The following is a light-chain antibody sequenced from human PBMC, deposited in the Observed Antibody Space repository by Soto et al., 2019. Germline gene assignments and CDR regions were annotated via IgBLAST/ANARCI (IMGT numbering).Light chain of an antibody. CDR1: NSDVGGYNY. J-gene: IGLJ1*01. Sequence: QSVLTQPASVSGSPGQSITISCTGTNSDVGGYNYVSWYQQHPGIAPKLMIYEVTNRPSGVSNRFSGSKSGNTASLTISGLQAEDEADYYCSSYTSSSTRVFGTGTKLTVL. CDR3: SSYTSSSTRV. V-gene: IGLV2-14*01. CDR2: EVT.